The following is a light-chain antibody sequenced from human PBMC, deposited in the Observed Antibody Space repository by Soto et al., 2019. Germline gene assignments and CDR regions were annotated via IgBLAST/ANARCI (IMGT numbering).Light chain of an antibody. CDR2: RNN. V-gene: IGLV1-47*01. CDR1: ISNIGSNY. J-gene: IGLJ1*01. Sequence: QSVLTQPPSASGTPWQRVTISCSVSISNIGSNYVYWYQQLPGTAPKLLIYRNNQRPSGVPDRFSGSKSGTSASLAISGLRSEDEADYYCAAWDDSLSGYVFGTGT. CDR3: AAWDDSLSGYV.